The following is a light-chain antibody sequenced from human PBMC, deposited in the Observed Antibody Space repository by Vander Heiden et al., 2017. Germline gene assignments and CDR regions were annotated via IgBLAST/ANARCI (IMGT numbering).Light chain of an antibody. J-gene: IGLJ1*01. CDR1: SSNIGNNY. CDR3: GTWDSSLSAYV. Sequence: QSVLTQPPSVSAAPGQKVTISCSGSSSNIGNNYVAWYQPFPGTAPKLLMYENNKRPSGIPDRFSGSKSGTSATLGITGLQTGDEADYYCGTWDSSLSAYVFGTGTKVTVL. V-gene: IGLV1-51*02. CDR2: ENN.